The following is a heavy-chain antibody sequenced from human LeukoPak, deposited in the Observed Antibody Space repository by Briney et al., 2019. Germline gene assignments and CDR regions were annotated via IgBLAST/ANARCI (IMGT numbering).Heavy chain of an antibody. D-gene: IGHD3-10*01. CDR2: ISAYNGNT. J-gene: IGHJ6*02. CDR3: ARAEVLLWFGELAQDYYYGMDV. V-gene: IGHV1-18*04. Sequence: ASVKVSCKASGYTFTSYYMHWVRQAPGQGLEWMGWISAYNGNTNYAQKLQGRVTMTTDTSTSTAYMELRSLRSDDTAVYYCARAEVLLWFGELAQDYYYGMDVWGQGTTVTVSS. CDR1: GYTFTSYY.